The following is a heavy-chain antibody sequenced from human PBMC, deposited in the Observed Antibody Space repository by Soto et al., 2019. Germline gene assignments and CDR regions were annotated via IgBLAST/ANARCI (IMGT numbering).Heavy chain of an antibody. V-gene: IGHV3-74*01. CDR3: VSSLLTPFDY. D-gene: IGHD7-27*01. CDR1: GFTFSDYW. CDR2: INSDGSST. Sequence: GGSLRLSCAASGFTFSDYWMHWVRQAPGKGLVWVSRINSDGSSTFYADSVKGRFTISRDNAKNTLYLQMNSLRAEDTAVYYCVSSLLTPFDYWGQGTLVTVSS. J-gene: IGHJ4*02.